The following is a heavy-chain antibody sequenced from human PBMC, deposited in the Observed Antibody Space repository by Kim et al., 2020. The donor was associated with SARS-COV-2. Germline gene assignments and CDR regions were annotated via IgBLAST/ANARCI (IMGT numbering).Heavy chain of an antibody. D-gene: IGHD6-6*01. Sequence: SYAQKFQGRVTMTRDTSTSTVYMELSSLRSEDTAVYYCARTRSELGVFDIWGQGTMVTVSS. CDR3: ARTRSELGVFDI. V-gene: IGHV1-46*01. J-gene: IGHJ3*02.